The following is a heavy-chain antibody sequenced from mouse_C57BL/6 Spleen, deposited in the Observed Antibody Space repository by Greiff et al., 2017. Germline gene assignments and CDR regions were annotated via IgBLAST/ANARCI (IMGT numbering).Heavy chain of an antibody. CDR3: ARLRGFAY. J-gene: IGHJ3*01. Sequence: DVMLVESGGGLVKPGGSLKLSCAASGFTFSDYGMHWVRQAPEKGLEWVAYISSGSSTIYYADTVKGRFTISRDNAKNTRFLQMTSLVSEDTAMYYCARLRGFAYWGQGTLVTVSA. CDR1: GFTFSDYG. D-gene: IGHD1-1*01. CDR2: ISSGSSTI. V-gene: IGHV5-17*01.